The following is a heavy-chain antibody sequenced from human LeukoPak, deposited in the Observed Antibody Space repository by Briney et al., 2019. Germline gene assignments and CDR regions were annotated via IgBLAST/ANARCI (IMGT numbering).Heavy chain of an antibody. J-gene: IGHJ4*02. CDR1: GGSFSGYY. V-gene: IGHV4-34*01. CDR2: INHSGST. Sequence: SETLSLTCAVYGGSFSGYYWSWIRQPPGKGPEWIGEINHSGSTNYNPSLKSRVTISVDTSKNQFSLKLSSVTAADTAVYYCARDDYRDGYNSAWGQGTLVTVSS. D-gene: IGHD5-24*01. CDR3: ARDDYRDGYNSA.